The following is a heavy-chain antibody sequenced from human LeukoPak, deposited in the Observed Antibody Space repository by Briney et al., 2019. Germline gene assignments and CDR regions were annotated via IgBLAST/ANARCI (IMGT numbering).Heavy chain of an antibody. D-gene: IGHD3-3*01. CDR3: ARDGGGRLEYYFDY. J-gene: IGHJ4*01. CDR1: GYSINSGYY. Sequence: PSETLSLTCTVSGYSINSGYYWVWIRQPPGKGLEWIGSIYRTGSTNYNPSLKSRVSISVDTSKNQFSLKVTSLTAADTAVYYCARDGGGRLEYYFDYWGQGTLVSVSS. CDR2: IYRTGST. V-gene: IGHV4-38-2*02.